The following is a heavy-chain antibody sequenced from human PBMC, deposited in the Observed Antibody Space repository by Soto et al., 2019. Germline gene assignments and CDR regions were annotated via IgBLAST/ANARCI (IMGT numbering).Heavy chain of an antibody. CDR3: AQEDGRGYSYGPLRN. CDR2: ISYDGSKK. J-gene: IGHJ4*02. Sequence: PGGSLRLSCAASGLSFGGYGMHWVRQAPGKGLEWVALISYDGSKKYYADSVKDRFTISRDNSKKRLYLQMNSLKIEDTSIYYCAQEDGRGYSYGPLRNWGQGTLVTVSS. D-gene: IGHD5-18*01. CDR1: GLSFGGYG. V-gene: IGHV3-30*18.